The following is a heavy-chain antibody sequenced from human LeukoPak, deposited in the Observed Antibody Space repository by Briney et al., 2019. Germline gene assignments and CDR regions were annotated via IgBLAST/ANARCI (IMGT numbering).Heavy chain of an antibody. CDR1: VFPEYNYW. CDR2: IKNDGRST. CDR3: ASANGGFDS. V-gene: IGHV3-74*01. J-gene: IGHJ4*02. D-gene: IGHD3-10*01. Sequence: GGSLRLPCGAWVFPEYNYWEYGVRQPPGKGLVWISLIKNDGRSTTYADSVKGRFTISRDNGKNMLYLQMNSLRAEDTALYYYASANGGFDSRGQGTLVTVSS.